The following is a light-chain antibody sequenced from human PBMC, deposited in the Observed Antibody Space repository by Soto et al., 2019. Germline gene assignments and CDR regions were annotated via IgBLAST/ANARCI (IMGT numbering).Light chain of an antibody. CDR3: QQLNSC. CDR2: GAS. Sequence: EIVLTQSPGTLSLSPGERATLSCRASQSVSSSYLAWYQQKPGQAPRLLIYGASSRATGIPDRFSGSGSGTEFTLTISSLQPEDFATYYCQQLNSCFGPGTKVDIK. CDR1: QSVSSSY. V-gene: IGKV3-20*01. J-gene: IGKJ3*01.